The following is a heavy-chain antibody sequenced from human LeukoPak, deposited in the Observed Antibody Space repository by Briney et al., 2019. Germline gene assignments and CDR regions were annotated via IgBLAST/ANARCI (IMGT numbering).Heavy chain of an antibody. CDR2: INAYNANT. D-gene: IGHD6-13*01. CDR1: GYTFTSYG. Sequence: GASVKVSCKASGYTFTSYGISWVRQAPGQGLEWMGWINAYNANTDYAQRVQGRVTMTTDTSTSTAYMELRSLRSDDTAVYYCARDRHIAAAVYYYYMDVWGKGTPVTVSS. V-gene: IGHV1-18*01. CDR3: ARDRHIAAAVYYYYMDV. J-gene: IGHJ6*03.